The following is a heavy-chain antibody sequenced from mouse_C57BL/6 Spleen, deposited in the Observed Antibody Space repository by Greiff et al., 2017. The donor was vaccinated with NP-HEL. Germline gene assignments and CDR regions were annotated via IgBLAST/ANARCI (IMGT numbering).Heavy chain of an antibody. CDR3: ARWTMITTGGLDYAMDY. D-gene: IGHD2-4*01. CDR2: IYPRDGST. CDR1: GYTFTSYD. V-gene: IGHV1-85*01. J-gene: IGHJ4*01. Sequence: QVQLKESGPELVKPGASVKLSCKASGYTFTSYDINWVKQRPGQGLEWIGWIYPRDGSTKYNEKFKGKATLTVDTSSSTAYMELHSLTSEDAAVYFCARWTMITTGGLDYAMDYWGQGTSVTVSS.